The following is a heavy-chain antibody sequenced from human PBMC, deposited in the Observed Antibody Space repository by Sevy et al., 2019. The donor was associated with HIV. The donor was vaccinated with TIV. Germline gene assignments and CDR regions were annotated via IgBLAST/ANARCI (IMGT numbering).Heavy chain of an antibody. V-gene: IGHV4-34*01. CDR1: GGSFSGYY. Sequence: SETLSLTCAVYGGSFSGYYWSWIRQPPGKGLEWIGEINHSGSTNYNPSLKSRVTISVDTSKNQFSLKLSSVTAADTAVYYCARGRPSMVRGVITPWWFDPWGQGTLVTVSS. J-gene: IGHJ5*02. D-gene: IGHD3-10*01. CDR3: ARGRPSMVRGVITPWWFDP. CDR2: INHSGST.